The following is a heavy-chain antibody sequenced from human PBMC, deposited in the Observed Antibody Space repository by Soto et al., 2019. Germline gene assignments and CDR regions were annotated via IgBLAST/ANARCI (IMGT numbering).Heavy chain of an antibody. D-gene: IGHD3-16*02. V-gene: IGHV5-51*01. Sequence: GESLKISCKGSGYIITSYWIGWVRQMLGKGLEWMGIIYPGDSGTRYSPSFQGQVTISADKSSSTAYLQWSSLKDSDTAVYYCARLGGYIVTVRDPSLFDYWCQGNLVTVS. J-gene: IGHJ4*02. CDR1: GYIITSYW. CDR3: ARLGGYIVTVRDPSLFDY. CDR2: IYPGDSGT.